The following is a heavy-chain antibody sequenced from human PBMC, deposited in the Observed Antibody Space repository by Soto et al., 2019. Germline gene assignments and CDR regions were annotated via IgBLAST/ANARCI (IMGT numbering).Heavy chain of an antibody. J-gene: IGHJ4*02. CDR3: AKTIAVLGTYYSDY. Sequence: PSETLSLTCSVSGGSIRSSSYFWGWIRQPPGKGLEWIGSIYYSGSTYSNPSLKSRVTISLDTSKKQFSLKLSSVTAADTAVYYCAKTIAVLGTYYSDYWGQGTLVTVSS. V-gene: IGHV4-39*07. D-gene: IGHD6-19*01. CDR1: GGSIRSSSYF. CDR2: IYYSGST.